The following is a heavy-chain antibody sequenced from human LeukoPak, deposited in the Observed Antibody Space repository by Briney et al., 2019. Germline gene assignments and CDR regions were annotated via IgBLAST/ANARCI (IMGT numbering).Heavy chain of an antibody. CDR3: ARRQEWSSAFDI. J-gene: IGHJ3*02. CDR2: IYPGDSDT. D-gene: IGHD3-3*01. CDR1: GYSFTSYW. V-gene: IGHV5-51*01. Sequence: GESLKISCKGSGYSFTSYWIGWVRQMPGQRLEWMGIIYPGDSDTRYSPSFQAQVTISADKSISAAYLQWSSLKASDTAMYYCARRQEWSSAFDIWGQGTMVTVSS.